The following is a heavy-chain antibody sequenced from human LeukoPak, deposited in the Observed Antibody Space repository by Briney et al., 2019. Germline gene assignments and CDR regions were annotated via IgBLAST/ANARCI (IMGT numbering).Heavy chain of an antibody. D-gene: IGHD1-1*01. J-gene: IGHJ6*02. CDR2: MNPNSGNT. Sequence: ASVKVSCKASGGTFSSYAISWVRQAPGQGLEWMGWMNPNSGNTGYAQKFQGRVTMTRNTSISTAYMELSSLRSEDTAVYYCARQTWNGKDVWGQGTTVTVSS. V-gene: IGHV1-8*02. CDR3: ARQTWNGKDV. CDR1: GGTFSSYA.